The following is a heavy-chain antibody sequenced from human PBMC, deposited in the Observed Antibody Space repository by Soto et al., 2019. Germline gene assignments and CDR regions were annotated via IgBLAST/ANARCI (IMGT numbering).Heavy chain of an antibody. J-gene: IGHJ4*02. V-gene: IGHV4-39*01. CDR1: GGSISSSSYY. CDR2: IYYSGST. Sequence: QLQLQESGPGLVKPSETLSLTCTVSGGSISSSSYYWGWIRQPPGKGLEWIGSIYYSGSTYYNPSLKSRVTISVDTSKNQFSLKLSSVTAADTAVYDCARSQAARRFDYWGQGTLVTVSS. D-gene: IGHD6-6*01. CDR3: ARSQAARRFDY.